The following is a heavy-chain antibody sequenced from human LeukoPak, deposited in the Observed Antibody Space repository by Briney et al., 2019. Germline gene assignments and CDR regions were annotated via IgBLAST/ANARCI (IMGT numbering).Heavy chain of an antibody. D-gene: IGHD6-6*01. CDR1: GFTFSSYA. CDR2: ISYDGSNK. J-gene: IGHJ4*02. V-gene: IGHV3-30-3*01. CDR3: ARDRLPRRSSSPFDY. Sequence: GGSLRLSCAASGFTFSSYAMHWVRQAPGKGLEWVAVISYDGSNKYYADSVKGRFTISRDNSKNTLYLQMNSLRAEDTAVYYCARDRLPRRSSSPFDYWGQGTLVTVSS.